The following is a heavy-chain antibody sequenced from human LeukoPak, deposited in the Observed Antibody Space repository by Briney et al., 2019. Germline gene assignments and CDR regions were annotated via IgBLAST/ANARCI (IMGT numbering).Heavy chain of an antibody. V-gene: IGHV3-30-3*01. D-gene: IGHD3-10*01. CDR3: AREGYYGSGSPPSLYVDY. CDR1: GFTFRNYV. J-gene: IGHJ4*02. CDR2: TSSDLNVK. Sequence: GGSLGLSCAASGFTFRNYVIHWVRQAPGKGLEWVAVTSSDLNVKLYADSVKGRFTISRDKSRSTLYLQMNSLRPEDTAIYYCAREGYYGSGSPPSLYVDYWGQGTLVTASS.